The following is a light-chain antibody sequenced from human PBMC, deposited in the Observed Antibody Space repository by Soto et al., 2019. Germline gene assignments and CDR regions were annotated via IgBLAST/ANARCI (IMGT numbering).Light chain of an antibody. CDR2: AAS. Sequence: ATDMTQTPSSLSASVVDRFTITCRASQDIGSDLSWYQQKPGKAPTLLIYAASNLQSGVPSRFRGSRSGTEFTLTVSSLQPEDFATYYCLQDHDDSWTFGQGTKVDIK. CDR1: QDIGSD. J-gene: IGKJ1*01. V-gene: IGKV1-6*01. CDR3: LQDHDDSWT.